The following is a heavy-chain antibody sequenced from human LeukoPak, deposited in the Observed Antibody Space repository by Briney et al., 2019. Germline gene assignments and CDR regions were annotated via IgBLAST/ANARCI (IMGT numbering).Heavy chain of an antibody. Sequence: PGGSLRLSCAASGFTFSNYGMPWVRQAPGKGLEWVSVIYSGGSTYYADSVKGRFTISRDNSKNTLYLQMNSLRAEDTAVYYCARDRGMVVWGQGTLVTVSS. CDR2: IYSGGST. CDR1: GFTFSNYG. CDR3: ARDRGMVV. V-gene: IGHV3-NL1*01. D-gene: IGHD2-15*01. J-gene: IGHJ4*02.